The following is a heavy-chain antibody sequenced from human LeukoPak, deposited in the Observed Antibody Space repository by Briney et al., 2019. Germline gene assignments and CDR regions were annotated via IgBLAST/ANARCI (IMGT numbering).Heavy chain of an antibody. CDR2: ISGSSETT. CDR3: AKRRDAGITGTTGGLDV. D-gene: IGHD1-20*01. V-gene: IGHV3-23*01. Sequence: GGSLRLSCAASGFTFSNYAMRWVRQAPGQGLEWVSGISGSSETTFYADSVRGRFAISRDISKTTLYLQINSLRAEDAAVYYCAKRRDAGITGTTGGLDVWGQGTTVTVSS. J-gene: IGHJ3*01. CDR1: GFTFSNYA.